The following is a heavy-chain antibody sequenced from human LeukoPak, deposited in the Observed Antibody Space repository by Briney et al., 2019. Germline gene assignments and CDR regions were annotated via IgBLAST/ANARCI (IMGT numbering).Heavy chain of an antibody. D-gene: IGHD4-11*01. J-gene: IGHJ2*01. V-gene: IGHV3-30*19. CDR1: GFTFSSYG. Sequence: GGSLRLSCAASGFTFSSYGMHWVRQAPGKGLEWVAVISYDGSNKYYADSVKGRFTISRDNSKNTLYLQMNSLRAEDTAVYYCAKEGLQQDWYFDLWGRGTLVSVSS. CDR3: AKEGLQQDWYFDL. CDR2: ISYDGSNK.